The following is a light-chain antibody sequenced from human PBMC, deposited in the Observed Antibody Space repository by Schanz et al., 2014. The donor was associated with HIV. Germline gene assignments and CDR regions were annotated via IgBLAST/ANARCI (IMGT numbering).Light chain of an antibody. CDR1: QSVSSSY. CDR3: QQYDNWPPFT. CDR2: AAS. V-gene: IGKV3-15*01. Sequence: IVLTQSPGTLSLSPGERVTLSCRASQSVSSSYLAWYQQRPGQAPRLLIYAASTRATGVPARFSGSGSGRDFTLSISGLQSEDFAVYYCQQYDNWPPFTFGQGTKLEIK. J-gene: IGKJ2*01.